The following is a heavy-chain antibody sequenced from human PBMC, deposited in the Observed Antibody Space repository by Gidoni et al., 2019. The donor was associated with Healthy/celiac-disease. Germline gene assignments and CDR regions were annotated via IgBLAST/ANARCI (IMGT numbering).Heavy chain of an antibody. CDR1: GFTFSSYA. CDR3: AKVLGWLQLLSPFDY. Sequence: EVQLLESGGGLVQPGGSLRLSCAASGFTFSSYAMSWVRQAPGKGLEWVAAISGSGGSTYYADSVKGRFTISRDNSKNTLYLQMNSLRAEDTAVYYCAKVLGWLQLLSPFDYWGQGTLVTVSS. J-gene: IGHJ4*02. V-gene: IGHV3-23*01. CDR2: ISGSGGST. D-gene: IGHD5-12*01.